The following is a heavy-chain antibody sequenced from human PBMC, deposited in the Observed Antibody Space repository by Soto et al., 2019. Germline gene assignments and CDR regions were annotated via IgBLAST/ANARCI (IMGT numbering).Heavy chain of an antibody. CDR3: ARRQISPPTRGAASARGAMDV. V-gene: IGHV3-53*01. CDR1: RFTVSSNY. CDR2: IYSGGST. D-gene: IGHD6-13*01. Sequence: GGSLRLSCAASRFTVSSNYMSWVRQAPGKGLEWVSVIYSGGSTYYADSVKGRFTISRRNSKNTLYLQMNSLRAEDTAVYYCARRQISPPTRGAASARGAMDVWGQGTTVTVSS. J-gene: IGHJ6*02.